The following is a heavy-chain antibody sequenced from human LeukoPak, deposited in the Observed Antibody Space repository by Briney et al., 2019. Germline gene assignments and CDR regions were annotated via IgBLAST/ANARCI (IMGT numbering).Heavy chain of an antibody. J-gene: IGHJ4*01. CDR1: GFTFHDYA. Sequence: GGSLRLSCAASGFTFHDYAMHWVRQAPGKGLEWVSGINWNSGNIGYADSVKGRFTISRDNAKNSLYLQMNSPRAEDTAVYYCARQGDDYWGHGTLVTVSS. CDR3: ARQGDDY. V-gene: IGHV3-9*01. CDR2: INWNSGNI. D-gene: IGHD3-16*01.